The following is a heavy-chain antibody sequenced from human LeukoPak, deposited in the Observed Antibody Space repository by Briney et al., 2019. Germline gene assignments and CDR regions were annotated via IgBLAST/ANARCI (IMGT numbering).Heavy chain of an antibody. J-gene: IGHJ6*02. CDR2: INHSGST. CDR3: ARDLSRRYGMDV. Sequence: SETLSLTCAVYGGSFSGYYWSWIRQPPGKGLEWIGEINHSGSTNYNPSLKSRVTISVDTSKNQFSLKLSSVTAEDTAVYYCARDLSRRYGMDVWGQGTTVTVSS. V-gene: IGHV4-34*01. D-gene: IGHD6-6*01. CDR1: GGSFSGYY.